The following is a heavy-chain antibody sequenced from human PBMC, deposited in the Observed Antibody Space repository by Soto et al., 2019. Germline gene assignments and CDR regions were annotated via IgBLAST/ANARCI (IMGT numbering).Heavy chain of an antibody. CDR2: MYLGGSF. D-gene: IGHD3-22*01. Sequence: PSETLSLTCTVSGASVSTGYWSWIRQPPGRGLEWLGFMYLGGSFNYNPSLSSRVTISVDKSKNQFSLNVTSVTAADTAVYYCARSYHDGTGFAVDPWGQGTLVTVSS. V-gene: IGHV4-4*09. CDR1: GASVSTGY. J-gene: IGHJ5*02. CDR3: ARSYHDGTGFAVDP.